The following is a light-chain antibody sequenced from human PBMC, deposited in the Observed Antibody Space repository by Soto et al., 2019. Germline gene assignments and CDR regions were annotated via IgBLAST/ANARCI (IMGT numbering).Light chain of an antibody. J-gene: IGLJ1*01. CDR3: SSWDDNLDAVV. CDR1: SSNIGSNT. Sequence: QSVLTQPPSASGAPGQRVTISCSVSSSNIGSNTVNWYQQLPGTAPKLLIYTNDQRPSGVPDRFSGSRSGTSASLAISGLQFEDEADYHCSSWDDNLDAVVFGAGTKVTLL. V-gene: IGLV1-44*01. CDR2: TND.